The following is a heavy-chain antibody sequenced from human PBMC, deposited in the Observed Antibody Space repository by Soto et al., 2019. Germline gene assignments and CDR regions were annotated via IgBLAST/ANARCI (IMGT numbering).Heavy chain of an antibody. CDR3: ARTSYSDSSGYYGMDV. CDR2: IYHSGTT. D-gene: IGHD3-22*01. J-gene: IGHJ6*02. Sequence: QVQLQESGPGLVKPSGTLSLTCAVSAGSISSTNWWTWVRQSPGKGLEWFGEIYHSGTTNYNPSLTSQVTLSVDKSNNQFSLKLTSVTAADTAVYYCARTSYSDSSGYYGMDVWGQGTTVTVSS. CDR1: AGSISSTNW. V-gene: IGHV4-4*02.